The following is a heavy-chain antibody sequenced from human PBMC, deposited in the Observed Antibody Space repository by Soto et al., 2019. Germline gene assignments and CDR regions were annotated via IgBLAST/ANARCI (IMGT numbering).Heavy chain of an antibody. CDR3: ARGFRWLDY. J-gene: IGHJ4*02. D-gene: IGHD2-15*01. V-gene: IGHV4-59*01. Sequence: NPSETLSLTCSVSGGSISSYYWNWIRQPPGKGLEWIGYIYYSGSTNYNPSLKSRVTISVDTSKNQISLKMRSVTAADTGVYYCARGFRWLDYWGQGTLGTVSS. CDR1: GGSISSYY. CDR2: IYYSGST.